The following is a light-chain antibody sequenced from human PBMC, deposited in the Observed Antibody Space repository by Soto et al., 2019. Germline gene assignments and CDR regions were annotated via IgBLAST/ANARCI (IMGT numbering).Light chain of an antibody. CDR2: WAS. CDR1: QSVLYSSNNRNY. J-gene: IGKJ1*01. V-gene: IGKV4-1*01. Sequence: DIVMTQSPDSLAVSLGDRATINCKSSQSVLYSSNNRNYLAWYQQKPGQSPKLLIYWASTRESGVPDRFSGSGSGTDFTLTISSLQAEDVAVYYCQQYFNTPWTFGQGTKVEIK. CDR3: QQYFNTPWT.